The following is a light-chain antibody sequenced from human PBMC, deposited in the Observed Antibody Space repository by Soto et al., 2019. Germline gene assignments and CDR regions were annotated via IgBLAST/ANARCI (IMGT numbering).Light chain of an antibody. Sequence: EIVVTQSPATPSLSPGERATLSCRATQSVSSSYLAWYQQKPGQAPRLLIYGASSRATGIPDRFSGSGSGTDFTLTISRLEPEDFAVYYCQQYGSSPTTFGQGTKVDIK. CDR1: QSVSSSY. CDR2: GAS. V-gene: IGKV3-20*01. J-gene: IGKJ1*01. CDR3: QQYGSSPTT.